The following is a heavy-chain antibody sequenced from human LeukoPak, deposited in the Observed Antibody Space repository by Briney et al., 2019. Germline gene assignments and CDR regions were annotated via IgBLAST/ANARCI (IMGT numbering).Heavy chain of an antibody. D-gene: IGHD3-22*01. CDR2: MNPNSGNT. V-gene: IGHV1-8*03. CDR1: GYTFTSND. Sequence: ASVKVSCKASGYTFTSNDINWVRQATGQGLEWMGWMNPNSGNTGYAQQFHGRVTITRNTSISTAYMELSSLRSEDTAVYYRARGLYYYDSSGYYDGYWGQGTLVTVSS. J-gene: IGHJ4*02. CDR3: ARGLYYYDSSGYYDGY.